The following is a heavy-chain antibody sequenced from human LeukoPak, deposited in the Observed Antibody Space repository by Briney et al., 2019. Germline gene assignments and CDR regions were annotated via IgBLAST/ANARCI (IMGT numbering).Heavy chain of an antibody. D-gene: IGHD3-3*01. CDR3: ARDADTTIFGVGNDAFDI. V-gene: IGHV4-30-4*08. Sequence: SETLSLTCTVSGGSISSGDYYWSWIRQPPGKGLEWIGYIYYSGSTYYNPSLKSRVTISVDTSKNQFSLKLSSVTVADTAVYYCARDADTTIFGVGNDAFDIWGQGTMVTVSS. CDR1: GGSISSGDYY. J-gene: IGHJ3*02. CDR2: IYYSGST.